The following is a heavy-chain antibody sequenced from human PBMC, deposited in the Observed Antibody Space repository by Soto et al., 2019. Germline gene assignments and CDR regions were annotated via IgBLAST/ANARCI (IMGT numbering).Heavy chain of an antibody. J-gene: IGHJ4*02. CDR3: AHSRNLITEDAQVGDFDY. V-gene: IGHV2-5*02. D-gene: IGHD1-26*01. Sequence: QITLKESGPTLVNSTQPLTLTCTFSGFSLTTDGEGVGWVRQSAGEDLEWLALIYWDDDERYSPSLKTRLTITKDISRNQVVLVMTSMEPVDTGTYFCAHSRNLITEDAQVGDFDYWGQGT. CDR1: GFSLTTDGEG. CDR2: IYWDDDE.